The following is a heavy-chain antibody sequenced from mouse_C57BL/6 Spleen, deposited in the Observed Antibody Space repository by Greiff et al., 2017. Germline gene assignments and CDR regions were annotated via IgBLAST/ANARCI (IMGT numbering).Heavy chain of an antibody. CDR1: GYTFTSYW. Sequence: QVQLQQPGAELVMPGASVKLSCKASGYTFTSYWMHWVKQRPGQGLEWIGEIDPSDSYTNYNQKFKGKSTLTVDKSSSTAYMQLSSLTSEDSAVYYCARFFGGSSYTWFAYWGQGTLVTVSA. CDR2: IDPSDSYT. D-gene: IGHD1-1*01. J-gene: IGHJ3*01. CDR3: ARFFGGSSYTWFAY. V-gene: IGHV1-69*01.